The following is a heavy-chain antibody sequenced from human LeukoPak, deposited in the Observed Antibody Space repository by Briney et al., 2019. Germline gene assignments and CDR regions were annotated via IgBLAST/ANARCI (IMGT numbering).Heavy chain of an antibody. CDR2: IVPVFKTA. V-gene: IGHV1-69*13. J-gene: IGHJ1*01. Sequence: SVNVSCKAFGGTFSQYVISWVRQAPGQGLERMGGIVPVFKTAQYAEKFQGRVTIIADESTRTGYLELSGLTSEDTAMYYCVRDGDGFEYFRYWGQGTQVPVSS. CDR3: VRDGDGFEYFRY. D-gene: IGHD5-24*01. CDR1: GGTFSQYV.